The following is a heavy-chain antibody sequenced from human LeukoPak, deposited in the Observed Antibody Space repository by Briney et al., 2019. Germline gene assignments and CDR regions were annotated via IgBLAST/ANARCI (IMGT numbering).Heavy chain of an antibody. D-gene: IGHD3-9*01. Sequence: PGGSLRLSCAAYAFTFSTHTMNWVSQAQRKGLVWVSSISSTGTSIYHNDSVKARFTIFRDNSENTLYLQMNSLRAEDTAVYYCARYRFDPWGQGTLVTVSS. CDR3: ARYRFDP. J-gene: IGHJ5*02. CDR1: AFTFSTHT. CDR2: ISSTGTSI. V-gene: IGHV3-21*01.